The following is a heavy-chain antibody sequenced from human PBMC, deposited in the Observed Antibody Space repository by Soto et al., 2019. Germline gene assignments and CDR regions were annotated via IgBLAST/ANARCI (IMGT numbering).Heavy chain of an antibody. V-gene: IGHV1-18*01. J-gene: IGHJ5*02. CDR3: ARCPTAFGELLSELVEDWFDP. D-gene: IGHD3-10*01. CDR1: GYTFTSYG. Sequence: QVQLVQSGAEVKKPGASVKVSCKASGYTFTSYGISWVRQATGQGLEWMGWISAYKGNTNYAEKLQGRVTMTTDTSTSTAYMELRSLRSDDTAVYYCARCPTAFGELLSELVEDWFDPWGQGTLVTVSS. CDR2: ISAYKGNT.